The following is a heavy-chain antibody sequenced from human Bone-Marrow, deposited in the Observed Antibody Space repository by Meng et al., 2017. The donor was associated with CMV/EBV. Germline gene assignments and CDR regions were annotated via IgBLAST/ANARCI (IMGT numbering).Heavy chain of an antibody. CDR1: GGSISSYY. J-gene: IGHJ3*02. CDR2: IYYSGST. V-gene: IGHV4-59*12. D-gene: IGHD6-25*01. CDR3: ASPFELQAANDAFDI. Sequence: SETLSLTCTVSGGSISSYYWSWIRQPPGKGLEWIGYIYYSGSTNYNPSLKSRVTISVDTSKNQFSLKLSSVTAEDTAVYYCASPFELQAANDAFDIWGQGTMVTVSS.